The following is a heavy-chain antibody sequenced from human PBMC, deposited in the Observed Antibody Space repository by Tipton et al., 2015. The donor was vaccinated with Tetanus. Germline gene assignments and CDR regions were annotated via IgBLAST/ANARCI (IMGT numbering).Heavy chain of an antibody. D-gene: IGHD3-9*01. CDR1: GFIFNNYW. J-gene: IGHJ6*03. CDR2: INGDGSDK. Sequence: SLRLSCSASGFIFNNYWMSSVRQAPGMELDWVANINGDGSDKYYVDSVKGRFTISRDEAKNSLYLQMSSLRVGDTAVYYCARDRGDDWSTFDCMAVWGKGATV. V-gene: IGHV3-7*01. CDR3: ARDRGDDWSTFDCMAV.